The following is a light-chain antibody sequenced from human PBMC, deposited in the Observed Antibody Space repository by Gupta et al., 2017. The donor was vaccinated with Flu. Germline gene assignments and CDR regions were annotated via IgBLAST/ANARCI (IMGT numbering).Light chain of an antibody. CDR2: DNN. J-gene: IGLJ3*02. Sequence: QSVLTHPPSVSAAPGQKVTISCSGSNSNIGPNYVSWYQQLPGTAPKLLIYDNNKRPSGIPDRFSGSKSGTSATLGITGLQTGDEADYYCGTWDHSLNNGRVFGGGTKLTVL. CDR3: GTWDHSLNNGRV. V-gene: IGLV1-51*01. CDR1: NSNIGPNY.